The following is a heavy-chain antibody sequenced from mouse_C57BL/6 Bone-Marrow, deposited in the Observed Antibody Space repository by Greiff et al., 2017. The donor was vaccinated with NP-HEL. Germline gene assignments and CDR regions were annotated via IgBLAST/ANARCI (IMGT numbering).Heavy chain of an antibody. Sequence: QVTLKECGPGILQPSQTLSLTCSFSGFSLSTFGMGVGWIRQPSGKGLEWLAHIWWDDDKYYNPALKSRLTISKDTSKNQVFLKIANVDTADTATYYCARIDYDYDGDAMDYWGQGTSVTVSS. D-gene: IGHD2-4*01. CDR2: IWWDDDK. CDR1: GFSLSTFGMG. J-gene: IGHJ4*01. V-gene: IGHV8-8*01. CDR3: ARIDYDYDGDAMDY.